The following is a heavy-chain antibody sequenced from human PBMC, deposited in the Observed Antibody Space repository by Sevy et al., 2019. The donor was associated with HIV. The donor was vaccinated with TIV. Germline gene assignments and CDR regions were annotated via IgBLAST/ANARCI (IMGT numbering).Heavy chain of an antibody. J-gene: IGHJ4*02. D-gene: IGHD2-8*01. V-gene: IGHV3-23*01. CDR1: GFDFSIYS. Sequence: GSLRLSCAASGFDFSIYSMSWVRQAPGKGLEWVSTLSFGCGKINYADSVKGRFTISRDNSKSSVYLQMNNMRVEETAVYYCAGEGCTKPHDYWGQGTLVTVSS. CDR3: AGEGCTKPHDY. CDR2: LSFGCGKI.